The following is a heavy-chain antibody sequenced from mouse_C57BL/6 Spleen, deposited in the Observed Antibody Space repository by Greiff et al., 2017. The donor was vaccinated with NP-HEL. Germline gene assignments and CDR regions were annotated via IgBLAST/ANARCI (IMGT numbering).Heavy chain of an antibody. CDR2: IDPNSGGT. J-gene: IGHJ1*03. D-gene: IGHD2-1*01. CDR1: GYTFTSYW. Sequence: QVHVKQPGAELVKPGASVKLSCKASGYTFTSYWMHWVKQRPGRGLEWIGRIDPNSGGTKYNEKFKSKATLTVDKPSSTAYMQLSSLTSEDSAVYYCARSGNYGNYKWYFDVWGTGTTVTVSS. V-gene: IGHV1-72*01. CDR3: ARSGNYGNYKWYFDV.